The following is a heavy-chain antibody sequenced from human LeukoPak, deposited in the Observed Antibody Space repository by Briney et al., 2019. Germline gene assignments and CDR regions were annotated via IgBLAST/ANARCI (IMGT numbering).Heavy chain of an antibody. V-gene: IGHV3-30*02. CDR2: IRYDASNK. CDR3: AKEPPAYYYGSGSGFDY. Sequence: TGRSLSLSCAASGFTLSSYGIHSVRHPPARGLEWVAFIRYDASNKYYADSVKGRFTISRDNFKNTLYLQMNSLRAEDTAIYYCAKEPPAYYYGSGSGFDYWGQGTLVTVSS. CDR1: GFTLSSYG. J-gene: IGHJ4*02. D-gene: IGHD3-10*01.